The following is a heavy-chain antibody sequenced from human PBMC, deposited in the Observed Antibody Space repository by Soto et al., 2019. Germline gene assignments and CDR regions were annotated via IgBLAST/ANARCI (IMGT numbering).Heavy chain of an antibody. CDR1: GGSFSGYY. V-gene: IGHV4-34*01. Sequence: QVQLQQWGAGLLKPSETLSLTCAVYGGSFSGYYWSWIRQPPGKGLEWIGEINHSGSTNYNPSLKSRVTISVDTSKNQVSLKLSSVTAADTAVYYCARGNAHRYGTTKYYYYYYGMDVWGQGTTVTVSS. CDR2: INHSGST. CDR3: ARGNAHRYGTTKYYYYYYGMDV. D-gene: IGHD5-18*01. J-gene: IGHJ6*02.